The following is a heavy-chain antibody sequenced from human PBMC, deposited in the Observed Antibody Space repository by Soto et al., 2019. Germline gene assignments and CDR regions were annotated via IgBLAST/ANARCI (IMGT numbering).Heavy chain of an antibody. J-gene: IGHJ6*02. Sequence: EVQLLESGGGLVQPGESLTLSCAASAFTFRSYAMSWVRQAPGKGLEWVSDIATGGSPYYADSVKGRFTISRDNSKNTLDLRMNNLRAEDTAVYYCAKKRGVDYYYDMDVWGQGTTVTVSS. V-gene: IGHV3-23*01. D-gene: IGHD2-15*01. CDR2: IATGGSP. CDR1: AFTFRSYA. CDR3: AKKRGVDYYYDMDV.